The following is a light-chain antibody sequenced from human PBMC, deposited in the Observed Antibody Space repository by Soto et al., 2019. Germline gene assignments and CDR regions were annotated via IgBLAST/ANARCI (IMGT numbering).Light chain of an antibody. CDR1: QSIIDA. J-gene: IGKJ1*01. V-gene: IGKV3-15*01. CDR3: QQYNNWSCP. Sequence: EIVMTQSRATLSVSPGGKATLPCRASQSIIDALAWYQQKPDQAPRLLIYDASETATGCPARCTGSGSGTDFTLTISSLQSEDFAVYYCQQYNNWSCPFGQGTKVDIK. CDR2: DAS.